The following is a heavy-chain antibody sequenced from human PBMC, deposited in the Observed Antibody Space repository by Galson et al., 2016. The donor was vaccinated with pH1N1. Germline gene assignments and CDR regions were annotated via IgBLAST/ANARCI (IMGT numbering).Heavy chain of an antibody. CDR1: GDSISSNNFY. D-gene: IGHD3-9*01. V-gene: IGHV4-61*02. CDR2: IYSSGST. J-gene: IGHJ4*02. CDR3: VSDRAPEGFDWLSYFDS. Sequence: QVQLQESGPGLVKPSETLSLTCTVSGDSISSNNFYWNWIRQPAGQGLEWIGRIYSSGSTNYNPYLTSRVIMSVDTSKNQLSLRWSAVTASDTAVDFCVSDRAPEGFDWLSYFDSWGQGTLVTVSS.